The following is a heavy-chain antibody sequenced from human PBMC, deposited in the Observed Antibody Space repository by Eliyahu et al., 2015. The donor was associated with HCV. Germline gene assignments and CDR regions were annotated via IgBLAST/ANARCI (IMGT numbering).Heavy chain of an antibody. CDR2: TIPIFGTA. D-gene: IGHD2-8*01. V-gene: IGHV1-69*01. J-gene: IGHJ3*02. Sequence: QVQLVQSGAEVKKPGSSVTVSCKASGDTITTYAFIWVRQAPGQGLEWMGGTIPIFGTAMYAQRFQDRVTITADESTSPRHLGPSSPTSEDTAVYYCVRDGNGLDIWGQGTMVTVSS. CDR1: GDTITTYA. CDR3: VRDGNGLDI.